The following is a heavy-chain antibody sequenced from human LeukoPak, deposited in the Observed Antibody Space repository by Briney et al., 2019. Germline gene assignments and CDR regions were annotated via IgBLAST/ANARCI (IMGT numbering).Heavy chain of an antibody. V-gene: IGHV3-23*01. CDR3: ARALEMATLRGDY. CDR2: ISGSGGST. J-gene: IGHJ4*02. Sequence: GGSLRLSCAASGFTFSSYAMSWVRQAPGKGLEWVSAISGSGGSTYYADSVKGRFTISRDNSKNTLYLQMNSLRAEDTAVYYCARALEMATLRGDYWGQGTLVTVSS. D-gene: IGHD5-24*01. CDR1: GFTFSSYA.